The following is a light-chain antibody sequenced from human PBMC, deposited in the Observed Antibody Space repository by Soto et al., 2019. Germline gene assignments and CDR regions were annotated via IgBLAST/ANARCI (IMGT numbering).Light chain of an antibody. CDR1: SSDIGGYNY. Sequence: QSALTQPASVSGSPGQSITISCTGTSSDIGGYNYVSWYQQHPGKAPKLIIYDVVNRPSGVSNRFSGSKSANTASLTISGLQAEDEADYYCRSYTSSSTPFVFGSGTKLTVL. V-gene: IGLV2-14*01. J-gene: IGLJ1*01. CDR3: RSYTSSSTPFV. CDR2: DVV.